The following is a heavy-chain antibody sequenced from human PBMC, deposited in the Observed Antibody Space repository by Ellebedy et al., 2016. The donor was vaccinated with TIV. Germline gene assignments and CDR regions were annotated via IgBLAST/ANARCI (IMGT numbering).Heavy chain of an antibody. CDR2: INTDGSST. CDR1: GFTFSSYW. Sequence: GESLKISCAVSGFTFSSYWMHWVRQAPGQGLVWVSRINTDGSSTTYGDSVKGRFTISRDNAKNTLYLQMNSLRAEDTAVYYCARAYGGYNPLDYWGQGNLVTVSS. J-gene: IGHJ4*02. CDR3: ARAYGGYNPLDY. V-gene: IGHV3-74*01. D-gene: IGHD5-12*01.